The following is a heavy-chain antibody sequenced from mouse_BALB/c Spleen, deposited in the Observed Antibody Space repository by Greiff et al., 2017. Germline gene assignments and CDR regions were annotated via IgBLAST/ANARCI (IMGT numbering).Heavy chain of an antibody. CDR1: GFTFTDYY. CDR2: IRNKANGYTT. Sequence: DVMLVESGGGLVQPGGSLRLSCATSGFTFTDYYMSWVRQPPGKALEWLGFIRNKANGYTTEYSASVKGRFTISRDNSQSILYLQMNTLRAEDSATYSCARDTGYGYDGFAYWGQGTLVTVSA. J-gene: IGHJ3*01. V-gene: IGHV7-3*02. D-gene: IGHD2-2*01. CDR3: ARDTGYGYDGFAY.